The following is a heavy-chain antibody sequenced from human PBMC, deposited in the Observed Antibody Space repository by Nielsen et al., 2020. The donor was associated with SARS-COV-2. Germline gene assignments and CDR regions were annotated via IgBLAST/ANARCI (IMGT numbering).Heavy chain of an antibody. CDR1: GYTFTSYG. CDR2: ISAYNGNT. V-gene: IGHV1-18*01. CDR3: ASLITMIVGYPRTEFDY. J-gene: IGHJ4*02. Sequence: ASVKVSCKASGYTFTSYGISWVRQAPGQGLEWMGWISAYNGNTNYAQKLQGRVTMTTDTSTSTAYMELSSLRSEDTAVYYCASLITMIVGYPRTEFDYWGQGTLVTVSS. D-gene: IGHD3-22*01.